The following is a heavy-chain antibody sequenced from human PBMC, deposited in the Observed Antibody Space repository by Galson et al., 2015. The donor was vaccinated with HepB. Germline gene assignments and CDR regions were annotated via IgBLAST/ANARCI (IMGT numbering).Heavy chain of an antibody. J-gene: IGHJ4*02. Sequence: SLRLSCAASGFTFSSYGMHWVRQAPGKGLEWVAVIWYDGSNKYYADSVKGRFTISRDNSKNTLYLQMNSLRAEDTAVYYCARDAGLRSYYFDYWGQGTLVTVSS. CDR3: ARDAGLRSYYFDY. CDR1: GFTFSSYG. CDR2: IWYDGSNK. D-gene: IGHD4-17*01. V-gene: IGHV3-33*08.